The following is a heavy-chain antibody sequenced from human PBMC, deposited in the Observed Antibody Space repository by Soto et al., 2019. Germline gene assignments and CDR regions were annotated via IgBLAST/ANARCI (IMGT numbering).Heavy chain of an antibody. Sequence: EVRLVESGGTLLQPGGSLRLSCAASGFTFSTYGMNWVRQAPEKGLEWVSYISSTGSLTQYANSVNGRFTISRDNGKNSLYLKMSSLRVEDTAVYYCVRGGAARPDYWGQGTLVTVSS. CDR2: ISSTGSLT. V-gene: IGHV3-48*01. D-gene: IGHD6-13*01. CDR1: GFTFSTYG. J-gene: IGHJ4*02. CDR3: VRGGAARPDY.